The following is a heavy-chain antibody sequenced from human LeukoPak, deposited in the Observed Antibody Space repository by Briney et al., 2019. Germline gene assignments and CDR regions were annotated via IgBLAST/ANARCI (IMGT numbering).Heavy chain of an antibody. D-gene: IGHD6-19*01. CDR3: AKAYSSGWKYYYYYMDV. CDR2: IRYDGSNK. Sequence: AGGSLRLSCAASGFTFSSYGMHWVRQAPGKGLEWVAFIRYDGSNKYYADSVKGRFTISRDNSKNTLYLQMNSLRAEDTAVYYCAKAYSSGWKYYYYYMDVWGKGTTVTISS. V-gene: IGHV3-30*02. CDR1: GFTFSSYG. J-gene: IGHJ6*03.